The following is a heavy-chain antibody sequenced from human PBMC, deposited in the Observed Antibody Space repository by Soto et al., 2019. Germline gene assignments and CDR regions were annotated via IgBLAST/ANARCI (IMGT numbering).Heavy chain of an antibody. CDR2: INDRGST. CDR3: ARDTRRVAYSSSSWAPNW. D-gene: IGHD6-6*01. J-gene: IGHJ4*02. Sequence: PSETLSLTCAVYGGSLSGYYWSWIRQPPGKGLEWIGEINDRGSTNYTPSLKSRVTISLDTSKNQFSLKLTSVTAADTAVYYCARDTRRVAYSSSSWAPNWWGRGTLVTVSS. V-gene: IGHV4-34*01. CDR1: GGSLSGYY.